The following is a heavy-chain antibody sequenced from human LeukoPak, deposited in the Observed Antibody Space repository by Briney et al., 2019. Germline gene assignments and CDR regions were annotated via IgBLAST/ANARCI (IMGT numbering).Heavy chain of an antibody. CDR3: ARGYSSGWSEWFDP. Sequence: PSETPSLTCTVSGGSISSSSWSYFRQPPGKGLEWIGYLYSSGSTNYNPSLKSRVTISVDTSKNQFSLNLSSVTAADTAVYYCARGYSSGWSEWFDPWGQGTLVTVSS. D-gene: IGHD5-18*01. V-gene: IGHV4-59*01. CDR2: LYSSGST. CDR1: GGSISSSS. J-gene: IGHJ5*02.